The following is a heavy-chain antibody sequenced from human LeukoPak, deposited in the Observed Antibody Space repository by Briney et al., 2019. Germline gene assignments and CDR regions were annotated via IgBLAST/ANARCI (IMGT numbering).Heavy chain of an antibody. J-gene: IGHJ3*02. CDR3: AIYVDTAMVDAFDI. V-gene: IGHV1-69*06. CDR2: IIPIFGTA. Sequence: SVKVSCKASGGTSSSYAISWVRQAPGQGLEWMGGIIPIFGTANYAQKFQGRVTITADKSTSTAYMELSSLRSEDTAVYYCAIYVDTAMVDAFDIWGQGTMVTVSS. D-gene: IGHD5-18*01. CDR1: GGTSSSYA.